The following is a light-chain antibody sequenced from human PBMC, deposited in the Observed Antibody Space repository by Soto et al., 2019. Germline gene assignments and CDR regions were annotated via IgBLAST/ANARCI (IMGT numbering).Light chain of an antibody. Sequence: IQLTQSPSSLSASVGDRVTITCRASQDISSYLGWYQQKPGKAPKLLIYAASTLQSGVPSRFSGSGSGTDFTLTINILQPEDFATYFCQQLNNYPSTFGGGPKVEIK. CDR1: QDISSY. J-gene: IGKJ4*01. CDR2: AAS. CDR3: QQLNNYPST. V-gene: IGKV1-9*01.